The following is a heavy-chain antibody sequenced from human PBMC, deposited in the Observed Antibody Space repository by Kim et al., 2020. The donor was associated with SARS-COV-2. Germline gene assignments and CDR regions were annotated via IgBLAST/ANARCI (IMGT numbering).Heavy chain of an antibody. V-gene: IGHV4-59*08. CDR2: IYYSGST. D-gene: IGHD6-13*01. CDR3: ARSIAAAPTPGY. CDR1: GGSISSYY. J-gene: IGHJ4*02. Sequence: SETLSLTCTVSGGSISSYYWSWIRQPPGKGLEWIGYIYYSGSTNYNPSLKSRVTISVDTSKNQFSLKLSSVTAADTAVYYCARSIAAAPTPGYWGQGTLVTVSS.